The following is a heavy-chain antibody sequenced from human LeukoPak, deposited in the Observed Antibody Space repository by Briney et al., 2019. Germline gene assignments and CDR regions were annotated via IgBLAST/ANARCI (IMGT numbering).Heavy chain of an antibody. J-gene: IGHJ4*02. D-gene: IGHD6-13*01. CDR2: IYSGGST. Sequence: PGGSLRLSCAASGFTFSSYGMSWVRQAPGKGLEWVSVIYSGGSTYYADSVKGRFTISRDNSKNTLYLQMNSLRAEDTAVYYCARDSGYSSSWAFDYWGQGTLVTVSS. V-gene: IGHV3-66*01. CDR3: ARDSGYSSSWAFDY. CDR1: GFTFSSYG.